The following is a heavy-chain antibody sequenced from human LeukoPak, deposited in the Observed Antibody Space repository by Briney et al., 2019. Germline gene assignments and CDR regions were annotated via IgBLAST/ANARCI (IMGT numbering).Heavy chain of an antibody. CDR3: AKYIVGNSDSY. J-gene: IGHJ4*02. D-gene: IGHD1-26*01. Sequence: PGGSLRLSCAASGFTVSNNYMTWVRQAPGKGLESVSVINDGGRTFYADSVKGRFTISRDNSKNTLYLQMNSLRAEDTAVYYCAKYIVGNSDSYWGQGTLVTVSS. CDR2: INDGGRT. CDR1: GFTVSNNY. V-gene: IGHV3-53*01.